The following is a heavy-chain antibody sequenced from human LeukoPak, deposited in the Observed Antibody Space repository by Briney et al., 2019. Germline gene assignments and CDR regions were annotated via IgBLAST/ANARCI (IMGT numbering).Heavy chain of an antibody. Sequence: SETLSLTCTVSGGSISPYFWSWIRQPPGKGLEWIAYISYTGNTNKNPSLKSRVTISVDTSKNQFSLQLTSVTAADTAVYYCARDDYRGVTNFDPWGQGTLVTVSS. CDR1: GGSISPYF. CDR2: ISYTGNT. V-gene: IGHV4-59*01. CDR3: ARDDYRGVTNFDP. D-gene: IGHD3-10*01. J-gene: IGHJ5*02.